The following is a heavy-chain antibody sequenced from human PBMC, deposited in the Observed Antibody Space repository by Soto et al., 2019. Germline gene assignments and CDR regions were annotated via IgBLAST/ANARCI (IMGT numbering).Heavy chain of an antibody. Sequence: ASVKVSCKASGYTFTTYTIQWVRQATGQRLEWMGWINAGNGETKYSQNFQGRVTITRDTSASTAYMELNSLRSEDTAVYYCARSTTSCYSLCWFDPWGQGTLVTVS. D-gene: IGHD2-2*02. CDR1: GYTFTTYT. V-gene: IGHV1-3*01. J-gene: IGHJ5*02. CDR2: INAGNGET. CDR3: ARSTTSCYSLCWFDP.